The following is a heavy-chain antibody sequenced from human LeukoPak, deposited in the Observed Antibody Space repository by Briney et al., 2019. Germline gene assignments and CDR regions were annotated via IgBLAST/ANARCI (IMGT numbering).Heavy chain of an antibody. CDR3: AKDSRDYYFDY. Sequence: GVALTLSCVASGFTFRSYGIHGVRQAPPKEGEGLALIWYDEITKNCADSVKGRFTISRDTSKNPVYLKLNSLSPDDTAVYYCAKDSRDYYFDYWGQGTLVTVSS. CDR1: GFTFRSYG. CDR2: IWYDEITK. V-gene: IGHV3-30*02. J-gene: IGHJ4*02. D-gene: IGHD3-22*01.